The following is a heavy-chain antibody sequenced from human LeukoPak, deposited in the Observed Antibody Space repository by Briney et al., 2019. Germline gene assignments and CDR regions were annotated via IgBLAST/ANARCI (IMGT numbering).Heavy chain of an antibody. Sequence: SVKVSCKASGGTFSSYAISWVRQAPGQGLEWMGGIIPIFGTANYAQKFQGRVTITADESTSTAYMELSSLRSEDTAVYYCARARDSGRLDAFGIWGQGTMVTVSS. D-gene: IGHD1-26*01. CDR2: IIPIFGTA. CDR1: GGTFSSYA. J-gene: IGHJ3*02. CDR3: ARARDSGRLDAFGI. V-gene: IGHV1-69*13.